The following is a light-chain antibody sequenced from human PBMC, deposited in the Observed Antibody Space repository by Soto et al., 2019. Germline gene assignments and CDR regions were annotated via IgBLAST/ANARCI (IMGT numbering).Light chain of an antibody. J-gene: IGKJ1*01. CDR2: AAS. CDR1: PDISDY. CDR3: QHYYTYPWT. Sequence: AIRMTQSPSSLSASTGDRVTITCRASPDISDYLVWYQQKPGKAPKVLIHAASTLQGGVSSRFSGSRSGTDFTLIIYSLQSGDFATYYCQHYYTYPWTFCQGTKVEV. V-gene: IGKV1-8*01.